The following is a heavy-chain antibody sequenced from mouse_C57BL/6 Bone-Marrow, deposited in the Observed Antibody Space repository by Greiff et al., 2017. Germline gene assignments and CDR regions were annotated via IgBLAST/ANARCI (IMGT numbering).Heavy chain of an antibody. V-gene: IGHV5-4*03. Sequence: EVNVVESGGGLVKPGGSLKLSCAASGFTFSSYAMSWVRQTPEKRLEWVATISDGGSYTYYPDNVKGRFTISRDNAKNNLYLQMSHLKSEDTAMYYCARGIYYWYSDVWGTGTTVTVSS. J-gene: IGHJ1*03. CDR3: ARGIYYWYSDV. CDR1: GFTFSSYA. CDR2: ISDGGSYT. D-gene: IGHD1-1*01.